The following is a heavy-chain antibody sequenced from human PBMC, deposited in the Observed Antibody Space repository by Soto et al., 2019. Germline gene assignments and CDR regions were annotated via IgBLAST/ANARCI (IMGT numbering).Heavy chain of an antibody. V-gene: IGHV4-59*01. D-gene: IGHD2-15*01. J-gene: IGHJ6*01. CDR3: ARAGYCSGGSCYRYYYYYGMDV. CDR1: VGSISSYY. Sequence: QVQLQESGPGLVKPSETLSLTCTVSVGSISSYYWSWIRQPPGKGLEWIGYIYYSGSTNYNPSLKSRVTISVDTSKNQFSLKLSSVTAADTAVYHCARAGYCSGGSCYRYYYYYGMDVW. CDR2: IYYSGST.